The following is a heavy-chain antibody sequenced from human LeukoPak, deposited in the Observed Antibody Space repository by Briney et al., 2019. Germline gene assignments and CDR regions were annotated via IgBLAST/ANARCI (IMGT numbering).Heavy chain of an antibody. CDR3: ARDPVPYYYGSGTPS. V-gene: IGHV4-39*07. Sequence: PSETLSLTCTVSGGSISSSSYYWGWIRQPPGKGLEWIGSIYYSGNTYYNPSLKSRVTISVDTSKNQFSLNLSSVTAADTAVYYCARDPVPYYYGSGTPSCGQGTLVTVSS. CDR2: IYYSGNT. D-gene: IGHD3-10*01. J-gene: IGHJ5*02. CDR1: GGSISSSSYY.